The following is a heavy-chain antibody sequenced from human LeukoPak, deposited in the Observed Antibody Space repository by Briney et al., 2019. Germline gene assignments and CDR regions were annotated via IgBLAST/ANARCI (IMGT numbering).Heavy chain of an antibody. CDR3: ARNIDLLMEFDY. J-gene: IGHJ4*02. Sequence: PSETLSLTCTVSGGSISSYYWSWIRQPAGKGLEWIGRIYTSGSTNYNPSLKSRVTMSVDTSKNQFSLKLASVTAADTAVYFCARNIDLLMEFDYWGQGTLVTVSS. D-gene: IGHD2-8*01. CDR2: IYTSGST. V-gene: IGHV4-4*07. CDR1: GGSISSYY.